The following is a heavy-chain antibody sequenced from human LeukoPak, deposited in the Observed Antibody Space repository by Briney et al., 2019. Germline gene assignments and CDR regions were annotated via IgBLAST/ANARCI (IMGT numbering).Heavy chain of an antibody. D-gene: IGHD2-15*01. CDR2: ISGSGGST. V-gene: IGHV3-23*01. CDR3: ARPGYCSGGSCDWDY. Sequence: PGGSLRLSCAASGFTFSGYALHWVRQAPGKGLEWVSAISGSGGSTYYADSVKGRFTISRDNSKNTLYLQMSSLKASDTAMYYCARPGYCSGGSCDWDYWGQGTLVTVSS. CDR1: GFTFSGYA. J-gene: IGHJ4*02.